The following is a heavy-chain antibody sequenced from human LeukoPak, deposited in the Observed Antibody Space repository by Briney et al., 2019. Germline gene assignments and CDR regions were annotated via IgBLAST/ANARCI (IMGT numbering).Heavy chain of an antibody. CDR2: LIPIFGTA. D-gene: IGHD3-22*01. J-gene: IGHJ4*02. Sequence: ASVKVSCKASGGTFSSYAISWVRHAPGQGLEWMGGLIPIFGTANYAQKFQGRVTITTDESTSTAYMELSSLRSEDTAVYYFARARPNYYYSSGYFYWGQGTLVTVSS. CDR1: GGTFSSYA. CDR3: ARARPNYYYSSGYFY. V-gene: IGHV1-69*05.